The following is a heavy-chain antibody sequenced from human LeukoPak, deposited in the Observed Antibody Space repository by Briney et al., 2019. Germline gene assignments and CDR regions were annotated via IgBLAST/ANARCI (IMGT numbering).Heavy chain of an antibody. V-gene: IGHV4-4*07. CDR1: GGSISNNY. CDR3: ARHKMAVAGTFSFDY. J-gene: IGHJ4*02. Sequence: SETLSLTCTVSGGSISNNYWSWIRQPAGKGLEWIGRIYTSGRTDLNPSLKSRVTMSVDTSRNQFSLKLSSVTAADTAVYYCARHKMAVAGTFSFDYRGQGTLVTVSS. CDR2: IYTSGRT. D-gene: IGHD6-19*01.